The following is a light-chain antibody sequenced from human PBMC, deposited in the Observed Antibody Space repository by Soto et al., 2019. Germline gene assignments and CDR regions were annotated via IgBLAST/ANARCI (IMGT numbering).Light chain of an antibody. Sequence: VMTQSPATLSVSPGERATLSCRASQSVSSNLAWYQQKPGQAPRLLIYGASTRATGIPARFSGSGSGTEFTLTISSLQSEDFAVYYCQQYNNWPLYTFGQGTKLEIK. CDR1: QSVSSN. V-gene: IGKV3-15*01. J-gene: IGKJ2*01. CDR3: QQYNNWPLYT. CDR2: GAS.